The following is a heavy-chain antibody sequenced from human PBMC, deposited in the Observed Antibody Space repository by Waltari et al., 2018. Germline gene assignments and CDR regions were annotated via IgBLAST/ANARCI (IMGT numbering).Heavy chain of an antibody. J-gene: IGHJ3*02. D-gene: IGHD5-18*01. CDR1: GFTFTYYW. Sequence: EVQLVESGGGLVQPGGSLRLSCAVSGFTFTYYWMHWVRQAPGKGLVWVSRISSNGSSTSYADSGKGLFSISRDNAKHTLYLQMNSLRAEDTAVYYCARDGYSYGLGTFDIWGQGAMVTVSS. V-gene: IGHV3-74*01. CDR3: ARDGYSYGLGTFDI. CDR2: ISSNGSST.